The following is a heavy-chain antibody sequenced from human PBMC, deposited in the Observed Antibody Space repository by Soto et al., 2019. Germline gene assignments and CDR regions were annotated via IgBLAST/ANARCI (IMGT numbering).Heavy chain of an antibody. Sequence: QVRLVQSGAEVKEPGDSVRVSCEASGYTFTAYHIHWVRQAPGQGLEGMGWINPKFGDTGYAQDFQGRDSMPSDMSISTVYMELSRLTSDETAIYYCARNMDYYYGRGSGNGHGVWGQGTTVTVFS. CDR2: INPKFGDT. V-gene: IGHV1-2*02. J-gene: IGHJ6*02. CDR3: ARNMDYYYGRGSGNGHGV. D-gene: IGHD3-10*02. CDR1: GYTFTAYH.